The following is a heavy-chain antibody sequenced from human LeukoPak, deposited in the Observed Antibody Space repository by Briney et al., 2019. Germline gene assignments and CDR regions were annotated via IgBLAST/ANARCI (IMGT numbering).Heavy chain of an antibody. V-gene: IGHV1-18*01. CDR3: ARVNRRPAVRSGVWEDC. CDR2: ISGNHGDT. Sequence: ASVKASCKASGYTFTSYGIAWVRHAPGQGLEWMGWISGNHGDTKYAQKFQGRVTMTTDSSTGTAYMELGSLRSDDTAVYYCARVNRRPAVRSGVWEDCWGQGTLVTVSS. D-gene: IGHD3-16*01. J-gene: IGHJ4*02. CDR1: GYTFTSYG.